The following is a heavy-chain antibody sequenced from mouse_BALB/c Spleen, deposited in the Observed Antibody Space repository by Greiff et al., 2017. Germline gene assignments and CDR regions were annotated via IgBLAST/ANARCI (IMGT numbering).Heavy chain of an antibody. CDR2: ILPGSGST. CDR1: GYTFSSYW. J-gene: IGHJ3*01. D-gene: IGHD2-14*01. V-gene: IGHV1-9*01. CDR3: ARGAGYRAY. Sequence: QVQLQQSGAELMKPGASVKISCKATGYTFSSYWIEWVKQRPGHGLEWIGEILPGSGSTNYNEKFKGKATFTADTSSNTAYMQLSSLTSEDSAVYYCARGAGYRAYWGQGTLVTVSA.